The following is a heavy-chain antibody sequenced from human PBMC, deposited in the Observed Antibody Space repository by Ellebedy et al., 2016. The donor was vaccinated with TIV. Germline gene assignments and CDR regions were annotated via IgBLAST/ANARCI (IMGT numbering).Heavy chain of an antibody. CDR2: IYYTGNT. CDR1: GGSISSYY. CDR3: ARERRGSYGLDY. D-gene: IGHD1-26*01. J-gene: IGHJ4*02. V-gene: IGHV4-59*01. Sequence: MPSETLSLTCTVSGGSISSYYWSWIRQPPGKGLEWIGYIYYTGNTNYNPSLKSRVTISVDTSKNQFSLKLSSVTAADTAVYYCARERRGSYGLDYWGQGTLVTVSS.